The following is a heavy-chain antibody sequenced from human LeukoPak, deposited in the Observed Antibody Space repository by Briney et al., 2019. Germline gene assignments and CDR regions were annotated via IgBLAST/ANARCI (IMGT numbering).Heavy chain of an antibody. J-gene: IGHJ4*02. D-gene: IGHD1-26*01. CDR2: IYYSGST. V-gene: IGHV4-59*01. CDR3: ARDGIDSGSYLVFDY. Sequence: PSETLSLTCTVSGGSISSYYWSWIRQPPGKGLEWIGYIYYSGSTNYNPSLKSRVTISVDTSKNQFSLKPSSVTAADTAVYYCARDGIDSGSYLVFDYWGQGTLVTVSS. CDR1: GGSISSYY.